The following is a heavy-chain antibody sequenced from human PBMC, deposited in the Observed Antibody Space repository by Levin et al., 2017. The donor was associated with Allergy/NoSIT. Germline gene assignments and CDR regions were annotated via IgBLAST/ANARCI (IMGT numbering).Heavy chain of an antibody. CDR3: ARGWGPEPGKYYFDS. Sequence: SQTLSLTCTISGDSVSSDSAAWNWIRQSPSRGLEWLGRTFYRSRWNTDYALSVKSRITINPDTSKNQFSLQLNSVTPEDTAVYYCARGWGPEPGKYYFDSWGQGTLVAVSS. J-gene: IGHJ4*02. CDR1: GDSVSSDSAA. CDR2: TFYRSRWNT. V-gene: IGHV6-1*01. D-gene: IGHD2-21*02.